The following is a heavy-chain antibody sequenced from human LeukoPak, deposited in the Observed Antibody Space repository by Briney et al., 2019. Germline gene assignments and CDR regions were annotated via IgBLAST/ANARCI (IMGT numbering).Heavy chain of an antibody. D-gene: IGHD6-6*01. V-gene: IGHV4-39*07. CDR1: GGSISSSSYY. Sequence: SETLSLTCTVSGGSISSSSYYWGWIRQPPGKGLVWIGSIYYSGSTYYNPSLKSRVTISVDTSKNQFSLKLSSVTAADTAVYYCARDGLEQEYSSSPWPYYFDYWGQGTLVTVSS. CDR3: ARDGLEQEYSSSPWPYYFDY. J-gene: IGHJ4*02. CDR2: IYYSGST.